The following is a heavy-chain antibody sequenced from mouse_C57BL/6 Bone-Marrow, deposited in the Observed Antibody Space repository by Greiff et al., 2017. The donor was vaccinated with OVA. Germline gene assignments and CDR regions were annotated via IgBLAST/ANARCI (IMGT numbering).Heavy chain of an antibody. D-gene: IGHD2-4*01. CDR2: IYPRSGNT. CDR3: ARRIYYDYDGHWYFDV. V-gene: IGHV1-81*01. CDR1: GYTFTSYG. J-gene: IGHJ1*03. Sequence: QVQLQQSGAELARPGASVKLSCKASGYTFTSYGISWVKQRTGQGLEWIGEIYPRSGNTYYNEKFKGKATLTADKSSSTAYMELRSLTSEDSAVYFCARRIYYDYDGHWYFDVWGTGTTVTVSS.